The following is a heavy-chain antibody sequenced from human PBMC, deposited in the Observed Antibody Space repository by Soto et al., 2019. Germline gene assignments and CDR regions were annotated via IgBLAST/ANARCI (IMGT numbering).Heavy chain of an antibody. Sequence: ASVKVSCKASGYTFTSYGISWVRQAPGQGLEWMGWISAYNGNTNYAQKLQGRVTTTTDTSTSTAYMELRSLRSDDTAVYYCARDPTRAEYYYYYGMDVWGQGATVTVS. CDR1: GYTFTSYG. D-gene: IGHD3-10*01. V-gene: IGHV1-18*01. J-gene: IGHJ6*02. CDR3: ARDPTRAEYYYYYGMDV. CDR2: ISAYNGNT.